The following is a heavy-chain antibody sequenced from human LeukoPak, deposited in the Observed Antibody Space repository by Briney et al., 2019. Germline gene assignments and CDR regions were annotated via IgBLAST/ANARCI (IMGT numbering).Heavy chain of an antibody. CDR2: SNPNSGGT. V-gene: IGHV1-2*02. J-gene: IGHJ4*02. CDR1: GYTFTGYY. CDR3: ARWAYGSGSYQRYFDY. Sequence: ASVKVSCKASGYTFTGYYKHWVRQAPGQGLEWMGWSNPNSGGTNYAQKFQGRVTMTRDTSISTAYMELSRLRSDDTAVYYCARWAYGSGSYQRYFDYWGQGTLVTVSS. D-gene: IGHD3-10*01.